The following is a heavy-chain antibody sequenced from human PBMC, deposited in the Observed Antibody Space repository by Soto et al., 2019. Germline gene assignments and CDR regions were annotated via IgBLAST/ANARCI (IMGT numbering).Heavy chain of an antibody. Sequence: ASVKVSCKASGYTFTSYYMHWVRQAPGQGLEWMGIINPSGGSTSYAQKFQGRVTMTRDTSTSTVYMELSSLRFDDTAVYYCARDDSPVVATIGNWFDPWGQGTLVTVSS. J-gene: IGHJ5*02. D-gene: IGHD5-12*01. CDR1: GYTFTSYY. CDR3: ARDDSPVVATIGNWFDP. CDR2: INPSGGST. V-gene: IGHV1-46*01.